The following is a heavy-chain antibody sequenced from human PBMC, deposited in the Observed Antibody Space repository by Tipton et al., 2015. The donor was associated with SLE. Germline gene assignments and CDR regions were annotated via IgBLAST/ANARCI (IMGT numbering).Heavy chain of an antibody. V-gene: IGHV4-61*08. Sequence: TLSLTCSVSGYSIGREVYYWSWIRQPPGKGLEWIGYIYYIGSTNYNPSLKSRVTISLDTSKHQFSLKVTSVTAADTAVYYCARTIPFGRGDWGQGTLVTVSS. CDR3: ARTIPFGRGD. D-gene: IGHD2-2*01. J-gene: IGHJ4*02. CDR1: GYSIGREVYY. CDR2: IYYIGST.